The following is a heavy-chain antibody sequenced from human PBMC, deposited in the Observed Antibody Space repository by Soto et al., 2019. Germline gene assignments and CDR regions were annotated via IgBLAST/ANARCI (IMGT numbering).Heavy chain of an antibody. D-gene: IGHD3-3*01. CDR2: INPNNGGT. V-gene: IGHV1-2*02. Sequence: HLVQSGAAVKQPGASVKVSCKASGYTFKDYFLHWVRQAPGQGLEWMGWINPNNGGTDYAQKFQGRVTMTRDTSNSTAYMEVSGVTSGDTAVYYCARDPSPDFWSGYYDYWGQGTLITVSS. CDR1: GYTFKDYF. J-gene: IGHJ4*02. CDR3: ARDPSPDFWSGYYDY.